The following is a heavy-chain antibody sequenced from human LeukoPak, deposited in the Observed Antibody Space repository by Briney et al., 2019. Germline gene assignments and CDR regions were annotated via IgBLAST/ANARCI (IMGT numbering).Heavy chain of an antibody. Sequence: GGSLRLSCAASGFTFSSYEINWARQAPGNGLEWASYISSSGSTISYADSVKGRFTISRDNAKNSLYLQMNSLRAEDTAVYYCAELGITMIGGVWGKGTTVTISS. CDR3: AELGITMIGGV. CDR1: GFTFSSYE. D-gene: IGHD3-10*02. J-gene: IGHJ6*04. V-gene: IGHV3-48*03. CDR2: ISSSGSTI.